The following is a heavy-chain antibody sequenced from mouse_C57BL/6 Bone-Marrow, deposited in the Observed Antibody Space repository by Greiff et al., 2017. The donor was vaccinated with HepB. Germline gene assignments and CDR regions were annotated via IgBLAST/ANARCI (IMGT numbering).Heavy chain of an antibody. Sequence: QVQLQQPGAELVKPGASVKLSCKASGYTFTSYWMHWVKQRPGQGLEWIGMIHPNSGSTNYNEKFKSKATLTVDNSSSTAYMQLSSLTSEDSAVYYCAFYWPYAMDYWGQGTSVTVSS. J-gene: IGHJ4*01. CDR3: AFYWPYAMDY. CDR2: IHPNSGST. V-gene: IGHV1-64*01. D-gene: IGHD2-1*01. CDR1: GYTFTSYW.